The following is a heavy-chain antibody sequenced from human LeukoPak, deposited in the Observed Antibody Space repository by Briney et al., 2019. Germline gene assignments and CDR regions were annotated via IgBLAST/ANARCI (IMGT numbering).Heavy chain of an antibody. J-gene: IGHJ4*02. CDR2: IIPIFGTA. Sequence: SVKVSCKASGGTFSSYAISWVRQAPGQGLEWMGGIIPIFGTANYAQKFQGRVTITADESTSTAYMELSSLRSEDTAVYYCAAWVFRAGTYDYWGQGTLVAVSS. CDR3: AAWVFRAGTYDY. D-gene: IGHD6-19*01. CDR1: GGTFSSYA. V-gene: IGHV1-69*13.